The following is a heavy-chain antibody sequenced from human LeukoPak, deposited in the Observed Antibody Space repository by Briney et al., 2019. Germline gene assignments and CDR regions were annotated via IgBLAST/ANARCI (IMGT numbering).Heavy chain of an antibody. CDR1: GYTFTGYY. D-gene: IGHD6-13*01. J-gene: IGHJ4*02. V-gene: IGHV1-2*02. CDR2: INPNSGGT. CDR3: ASPSSSWTPFDY. Sequence: GASVKVSCKASGYTFTGYYMHWVRQAPGQGLEWMGWINPNSGGTNCAQKFQGRVTMTRDTSISTAYMELSRLRSDDTAVYYCASPSSSWTPFDYWGQGTLVTVSS.